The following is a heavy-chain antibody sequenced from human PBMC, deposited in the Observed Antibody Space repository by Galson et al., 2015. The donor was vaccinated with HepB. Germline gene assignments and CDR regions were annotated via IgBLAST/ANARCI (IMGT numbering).Heavy chain of an antibody. CDR1: GFTFSTYG. CDR2: ILYDGSNK. V-gene: IGHV3-30*18. D-gene: IGHD3-10*01. CDR3: AKGEEKYGSGSHFHY. Sequence: SLRLSCAASGFTFSTYGMHWVRQAPGKGLEWVAMILYDGSNKDYADSVKGRFTISRDNPKNTLYLQMNSLRPDDTAVYYCAKGEEKYGSGSHFHYWGQGTRVTVSS. J-gene: IGHJ4*02.